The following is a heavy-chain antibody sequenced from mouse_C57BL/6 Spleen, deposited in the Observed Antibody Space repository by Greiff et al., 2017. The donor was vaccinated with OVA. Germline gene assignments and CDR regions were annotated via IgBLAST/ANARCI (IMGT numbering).Heavy chain of an antibody. Sequence: QVQLQQPGAELVMPGASVKLSCKASGYTFTSYWMHWVKQRPGQGLEWIGEIDPSDSYTNYNQKFKGKSTLTVDKSSSTAYMQLSSLTSEDSAVYYCARALTGTGDYWGQGTTLTVSS. CDR1: GYTFTSYW. D-gene: IGHD4-1*01. CDR2: IDPSDSYT. V-gene: IGHV1-69*01. J-gene: IGHJ2*01. CDR3: ARALTGTGDY.